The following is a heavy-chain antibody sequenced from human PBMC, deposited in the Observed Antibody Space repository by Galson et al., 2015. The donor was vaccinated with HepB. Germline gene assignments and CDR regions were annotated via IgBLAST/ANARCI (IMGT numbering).Heavy chain of an antibody. J-gene: IGHJ4*02. CDR1: EFTFSSHS. CDR3: ASDRDYAFDN. V-gene: IGHV3-48*01. Sequence: SLRLSCAASEFTFSSHSMNWVRQAAGKGLEWIAYIRSRSSDIYYADSVKDRFTISRDDAKNSLYLQMSSLTTDDTAMYYCASDRDYAFDNWGQGTLVTVSS. D-gene: IGHD4-17*01. CDR2: IRSRSSDI.